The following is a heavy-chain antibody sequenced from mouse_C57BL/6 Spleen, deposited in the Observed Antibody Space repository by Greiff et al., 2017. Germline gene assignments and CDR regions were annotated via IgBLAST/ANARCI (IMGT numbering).Heavy chain of an antibody. J-gene: IGHJ1*03. D-gene: IGHD1-1*01. CDR3: ARCDYYGEYFDV. CDR1: GYAFSSSW. Sequence: QVQLQQSGPELVKPGASVKISCKASGYAFSSSWMNWVKQRPGKGLEWIGRIHPGDGDTNYNGKFKGKATLTADKSSSTAYMQLSSQTSEDSAVYLYARCDYYGEYFDVWGTGTTVTVSS. CDR2: IHPGDGDT. V-gene: IGHV1-82*01.